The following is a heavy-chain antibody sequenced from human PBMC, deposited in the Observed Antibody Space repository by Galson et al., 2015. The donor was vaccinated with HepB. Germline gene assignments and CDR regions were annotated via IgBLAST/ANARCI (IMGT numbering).Heavy chain of an antibody. CDR1: GFTFSSYG. V-gene: IGHV3-33*08. CDR3: ARDRVLRSLGYWYFDL. J-gene: IGHJ2*01. D-gene: IGHD4-17*01. Sequence: SLRLSCAASGFTFSSYGMHWVRQAPGKGLEWVAVIWYDGSNKYYADSVKGRLTISRDNSKKMVYLQMNSLRAEDTAVYYCARDRVLRSLGYWYFDLWGRGTLVTVSS. CDR2: IWYDGSNK.